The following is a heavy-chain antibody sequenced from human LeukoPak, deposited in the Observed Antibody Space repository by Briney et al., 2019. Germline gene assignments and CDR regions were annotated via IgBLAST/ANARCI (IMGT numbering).Heavy chain of an antibody. Sequence: PSETLSLTCAVYGGSFSGYYWSWIRQPPGKGLEWIGEINHSGSTNYNPSLKSRVTISVDTSKNQFSLRLSSVTAADTAVYYCARAPGYSSSWYIYYYMDVWGKGTTVTVSS. CDR2: INHSGST. CDR1: GGSFSGYY. V-gene: IGHV4-34*01. D-gene: IGHD6-13*01. J-gene: IGHJ6*03. CDR3: ARAPGYSSSWYIYYYMDV.